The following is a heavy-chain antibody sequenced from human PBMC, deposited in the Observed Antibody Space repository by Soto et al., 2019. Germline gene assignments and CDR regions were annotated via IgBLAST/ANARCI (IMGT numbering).Heavy chain of an antibody. V-gene: IGHV1-69*13. Sequence: GASVKVSCKASGGTFSSYAISWVRQAPGQGLEWMGGIIPIVGTANYAQKFQGRVTITADESTSTAYMELSSLRSEDTAVYYCAARELRVVAGYYYYGMDVWGQETTGTVSS. J-gene: IGHJ6*02. CDR1: GGTFSSYA. D-gene: IGHD2-15*01. CDR3: AARELRVVAGYYYYGMDV. CDR2: IIPIVGTA.